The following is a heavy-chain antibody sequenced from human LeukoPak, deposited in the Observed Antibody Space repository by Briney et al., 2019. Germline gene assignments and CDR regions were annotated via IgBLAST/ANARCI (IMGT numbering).Heavy chain of an antibody. CDR1: GYTFTGYY. CDR3: ASGGVTIFGVVPPADV. Sequence: ASVKVSCKASGYTFTGYYMHWVRQAPGQGLEWMGWINPNSGGTNYAQKFQGRVTMTRDTSISTAYMELSRLRSDDTAVDYCASGGVTIFGVVPPADVWGKGTTVTVSS. J-gene: IGHJ6*04. CDR2: INPNSGGT. V-gene: IGHV1-2*02. D-gene: IGHD3-3*01.